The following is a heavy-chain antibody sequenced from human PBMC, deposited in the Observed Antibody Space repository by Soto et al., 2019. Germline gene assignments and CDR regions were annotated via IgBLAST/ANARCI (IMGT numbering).Heavy chain of an antibody. CDR3: ARERYGDDSSGYSDYFVD. CDR2: ISSSSSTI. J-gene: IGHJ4*02. V-gene: IGHV3-48*02. Sequence: GGSLRLSCAASGFTFSSYSMNWVRQAPWKGLEWVSYISSSSSTIYYADSVKGRFTISRDNAKNSLYLQMNSLRDEDTAVYYCARERYGDDSSGYSDYFVDWCPGTRVTVAS. D-gene: IGHD3-22*01. CDR1: GFTFSSYS.